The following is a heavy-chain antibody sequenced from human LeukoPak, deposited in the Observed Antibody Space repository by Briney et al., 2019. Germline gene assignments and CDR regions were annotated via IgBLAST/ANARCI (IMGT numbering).Heavy chain of an antibody. Sequence: GSSVKVSCKASGGTFSSYAISWVRQAPGQGLEWMGGIIPIFGTANYAQKFQGRVTITADESTSTAYMELSSLRSEDTAVYYCASSYDSSGWDHYYYMDVWGKGTTVTVSS. CDR2: IIPIFGTA. D-gene: IGHD3-22*01. V-gene: IGHV1-69*01. CDR3: ASSYDSSGWDHYYYMDV. CDR1: GGTFSSYA. J-gene: IGHJ6*03.